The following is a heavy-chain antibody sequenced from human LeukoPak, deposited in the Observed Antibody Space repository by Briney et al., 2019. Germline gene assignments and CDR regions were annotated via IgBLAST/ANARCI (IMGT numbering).Heavy chain of an antibody. V-gene: IGHV3-74*01. CDR2: INSDGSST. D-gene: IGHD3-16*02. J-gene: IGHJ5*02. CDR1: GFTFISYW. Sequence: PGGSLTLSCAASGFTFISYWMHWVRQAPGKGLVWVSRINSDGSSTSYADSVKGRFTISSDHAKNTLYLQMNSLRGEGTAVYYCTRGVASMGLYTGWFDPWGQGTLVTVSS. CDR3: TRGVASMGLYTGWFDP.